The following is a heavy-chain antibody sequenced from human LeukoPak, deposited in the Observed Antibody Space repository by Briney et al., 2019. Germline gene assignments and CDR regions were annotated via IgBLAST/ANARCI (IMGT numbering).Heavy chain of an antibody. CDR1: GFTFSSFA. Sequence: GGSLRPSCADSGFTFSSFAMSWVRQAPGKGLGWVSGINNRGGGTFYADSVQGRFTISRDDSKNTLYLDMNSLRAEDTAVYYCAREGAGDSGRYHSYFDLWGQGVLVTVSS. V-gene: IGHV3-23*01. CDR3: AREGAGDSGRYHSYFDL. J-gene: IGHJ4*02. D-gene: IGHD1-20*01. CDR2: INNRGGGT.